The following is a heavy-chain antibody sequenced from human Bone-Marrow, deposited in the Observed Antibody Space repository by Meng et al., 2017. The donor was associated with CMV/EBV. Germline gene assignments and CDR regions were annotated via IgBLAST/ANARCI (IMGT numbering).Heavy chain of an antibody. CDR3: ARLYSGWSGWFDP. J-gene: IGHJ5*02. CDR2: IYYSGST. Sequence: ESLKISCAASGFTFSDYYMSWIRQAPGKGLEWIGYIYYSGSTNYNPSLKSRVTISVDTSKNQFSLKLSSVTAADTAVYYCARLYSGWSGWFDPWGQGTLVTVSS. CDR1: GFTFSDYY. V-gene: IGHV4-59*01. D-gene: IGHD6-19*01.